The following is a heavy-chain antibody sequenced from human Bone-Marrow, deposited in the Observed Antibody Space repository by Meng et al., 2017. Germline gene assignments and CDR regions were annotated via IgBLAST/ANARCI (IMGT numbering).Heavy chain of an antibody. CDR1: GFTVSSNY. Sequence: ESLKISCAASGFTVSSNYMSWIRQPPGKGLEWIGSIYYSGSTYYNPSLKSRVTISVDTSKNQFSLKLSSVTAADTAVYYCARTVQLWLMGFDYWGQGTLVTVSS. CDR2: IYYSGST. V-gene: IGHV4-39*07. CDR3: ARTVQLWLMGFDY. D-gene: IGHD5-18*01. J-gene: IGHJ4*02.